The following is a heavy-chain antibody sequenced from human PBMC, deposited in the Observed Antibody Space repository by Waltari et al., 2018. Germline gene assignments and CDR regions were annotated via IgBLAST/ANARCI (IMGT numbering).Heavy chain of an antibody. CDR3: ATAGNYRFDF. V-gene: IGHV3-74*01. CDR2: INPDGRTT. Sequence: EVQLVESGGGLVQPGGSLRLSCAVSGVTFSATGIPWVRQTPGKGLMWVSRINPDGRTTNYADSVTGRFTISRDNAKNMVYLQMHSLGAEDTAVYYCATAGNYRFDFWGQGTLVTVSP. J-gene: IGHJ4*02. D-gene: IGHD1-26*01. CDR1: GVTFSATG.